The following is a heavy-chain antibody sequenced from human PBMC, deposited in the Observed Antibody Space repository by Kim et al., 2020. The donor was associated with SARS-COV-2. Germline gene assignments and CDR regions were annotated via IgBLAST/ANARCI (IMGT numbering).Heavy chain of an antibody. Sequence: SQTLSLTCAVYGGSFSGFQWTWIRQTPGKGLEGIGEINHSGRTNSNPSLTSRGSMSVDTSKNQCSLRLTSVTAADTAVYYCARGAPGHWGQGTLVTASS. CDR3: ARGAPGH. J-gene: IGHJ1*01. CDR1: GGSFSGFQ. V-gene: IGHV4-34*01. CDR2: INHSGRT.